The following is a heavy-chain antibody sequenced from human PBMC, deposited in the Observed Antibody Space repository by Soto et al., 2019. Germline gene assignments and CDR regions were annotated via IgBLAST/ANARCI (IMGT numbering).Heavy chain of an antibody. CDR2: ISSSGSTT. CDR3: ARDAFDYDTTGYHSDY. D-gene: IGHD3-22*01. V-gene: IGHV3-48*02. J-gene: IGHJ4*02. Sequence: EVQLVESGGGQVQPGGSLRLSCGASGFTFSNFHMNWVRQAPGKGLEWVSYISSSGSTTYYADSVKGRFTISRDNARNSLFLQMSSLRDEDTAVYYCARDAFDYDTTGYHSDYWGQGTLVTVSS. CDR1: GFTFSNFH.